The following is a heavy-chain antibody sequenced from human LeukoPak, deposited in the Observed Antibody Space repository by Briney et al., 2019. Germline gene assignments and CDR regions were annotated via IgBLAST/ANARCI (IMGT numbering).Heavy chain of an antibody. CDR3: ARGPESHSSGYYHALFDY. Sequence: ASVKVSCKASGYTFTSYGISWVRQAPGQGLEWMGWISAYNGNTNYAQKLQGRVTMTTDTSTSTAYMELRSLRSDDTAVYYCARGPESHSSGYYHALFDYWGQGTLVTVSS. V-gene: IGHV1-18*01. CDR1: GYTFTSYG. J-gene: IGHJ4*02. CDR2: ISAYNGNT. D-gene: IGHD3-22*01.